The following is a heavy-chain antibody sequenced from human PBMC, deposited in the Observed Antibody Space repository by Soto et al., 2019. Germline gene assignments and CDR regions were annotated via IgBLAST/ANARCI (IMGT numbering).Heavy chain of an antibody. CDR2: IYPSGNT. CDR3: AGDEGYYYSGVDV. CDR1: GGSISSYY. J-gene: IGHJ6*02. Sequence: QVQLQESGPGLMKPSETLSLTCAVSGGSISSYYCSWIRQTAGKGLEWIWRIYPSGNTNYNLSLKRRVTMSIDTSKNQLSLKLRSVTAADTAVYFCAGDEGYYYSGVDVWGQGTAVTVSS. V-gene: IGHV4-4*07.